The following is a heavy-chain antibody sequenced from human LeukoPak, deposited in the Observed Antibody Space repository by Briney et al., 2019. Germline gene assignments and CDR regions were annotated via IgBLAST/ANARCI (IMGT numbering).Heavy chain of an antibody. CDR2: IIEDGNLK. V-gene: IGHV3-7*01. J-gene: IGHJ4*02. CDR3: ARVGKNGWDFDH. CDR1: GFTFSAYW. Sequence: GGSLRPSCAASGFTFSAYWMTWVRQAPGKGLAWVANIIEDGNLKYYVDSVKGRFTISRDNTKNSLYLQMKSLRADDTAVYYCARVGKNGWDFDHWGQGTLVTVSS. D-gene: IGHD6-19*01.